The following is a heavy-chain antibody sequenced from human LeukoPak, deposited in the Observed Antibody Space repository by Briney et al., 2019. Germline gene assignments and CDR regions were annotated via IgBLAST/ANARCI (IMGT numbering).Heavy chain of an antibody. CDR3: AKAEKGQWLVLVSAFDI. J-gene: IGHJ3*02. CDR1: GFTFSSYA. D-gene: IGHD6-19*01. Sequence: GGSLRLSCAASGFTFSSYAMSWVRQAPGKGLEWVSAISGSGGSTYYADSVKGRFTISRDNSKNTLYLQMNSLRAEDTAVYYCAKAEKGQWLVLVSAFDIWGQGTMVTVSS. V-gene: IGHV3-23*01. CDR2: ISGSGGST.